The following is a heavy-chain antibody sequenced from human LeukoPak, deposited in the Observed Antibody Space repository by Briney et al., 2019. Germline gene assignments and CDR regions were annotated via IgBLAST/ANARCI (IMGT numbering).Heavy chain of an antibody. CDR3: ARDQPGRPLS. CDR1: GGSISSGGYY. Sequence: PSETLSLTCTVSGGSISSGGYYWSWIRQPPGKGLEWIGYIYHSGSTYYNPSLKSRVTISVDRSKNQFSLKLSSVAAADAAVYYCARDQPGRPLSWGQGTLVTVSS. V-gene: IGHV4-30-2*01. J-gene: IGHJ5*02. D-gene: IGHD1-14*01. CDR2: IYHSGST.